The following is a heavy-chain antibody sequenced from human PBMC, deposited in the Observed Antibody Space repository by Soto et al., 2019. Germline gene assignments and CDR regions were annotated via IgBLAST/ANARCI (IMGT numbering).Heavy chain of an antibody. CDR1: GYSFTSYW. V-gene: IGHV5-10-1*01. Sequence: PGESLKISCKGSGYSFTSYWISWVRQMPGKGLEWMGRIDPSDSYTNYSPSFQGHVTISADKSISTAYLQWSSLKASDTAMYYCATSEGLTANYYYGIDVWGQATTVTVSS. CDR2: IDPSDSYT. CDR3: ATSEGLTANYYYGIDV. J-gene: IGHJ6*02. D-gene: IGHD3-3*01.